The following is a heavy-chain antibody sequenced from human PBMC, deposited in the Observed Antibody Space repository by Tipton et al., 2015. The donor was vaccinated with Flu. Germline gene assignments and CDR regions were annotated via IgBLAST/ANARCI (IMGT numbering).Heavy chain of an antibody. V-gene: IGHV4-39*07. D-gene: IGHD6-13*01. Sequence: TLSLTCTVSGGSIGSSSYYWGWIRQPPGKGLEWIGSIYYSGSTYYNPSLKSRVTISVDTSKNQFSLKLSSVTAADTAVYYCARLYSGYDQGYSSSWPDYWGQGTLVTVSS. J-gene: IGHJ4*02. CDR2: IYYSGST. CDR1: GGSIGSSSYY. CDR3: ARLYSGYDQGYSSSWPDY.